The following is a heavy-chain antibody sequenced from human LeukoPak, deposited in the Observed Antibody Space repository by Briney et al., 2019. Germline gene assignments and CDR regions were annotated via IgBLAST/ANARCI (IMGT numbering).Heavy chain of an antibody. CDR3: ARGSNYYDSRGYYGAPPEYFQH. V-gene: IGHV4-61*08. D-gene: IGHD3-22*01. J-gene: IGHJ1*01. Sequence: SETLSLTCTVSGGSVSSGGYYWSWIRQPPGQGLEWIGEINHSGSPNYNPSLKSRVTISVDTSKNQFSLKLSSVTAADTAVYYCARGSNYYDSRGYYGAPPEYFQHWGQGTLVTVSS. CDR2: INHSGSP. CDR1: GGSVSSGGYY.